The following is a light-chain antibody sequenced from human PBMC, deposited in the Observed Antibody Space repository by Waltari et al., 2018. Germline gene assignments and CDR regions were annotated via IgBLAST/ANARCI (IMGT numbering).Light chain of an antibody. V-gene: IGKV1-39*01. CDR3: QQSYSTPR. CDR2: AAS. CDR1: QSISSY. Sequence: DIQMTQSPSSLSASVVDRVTITCRASQSISSYLNWYQQKPGKAPKLLIYAASSLQSGVPSRFSGSGSGTDFTLTISSLQPEDFATYYCQQSYSTPRFGPGTKVDIK. J-gene: IGKJ3*01.